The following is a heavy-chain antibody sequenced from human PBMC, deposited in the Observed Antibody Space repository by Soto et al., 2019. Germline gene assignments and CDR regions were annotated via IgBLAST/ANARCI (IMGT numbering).Heavy chain of an antibody. V-gene: IGHV5-51*01. CDR3: ARIPHSTTIYYDYPSGMDF. CDR1: GYSFPSDW. Sequence: PGESLKISCKGSGYSFPSDWIGWVRQRPGKGLEWMGSIYPADSDTRYSPSFQGHVTISADKSIRTAYLEWSSLKASDSGVYYCARIPHSTTIYYDYPSGMDFWGQGTTVTVSS. D-gene: IGHD2-2*01. CDR2: IYPADSDT. J-gene: IGHJ6*02.